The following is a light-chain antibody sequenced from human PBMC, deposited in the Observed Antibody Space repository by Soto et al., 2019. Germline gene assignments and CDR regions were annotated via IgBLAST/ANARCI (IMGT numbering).Light chain of an antibody. CDR3: CSYASTTIYV. Sequence: QSALTQPASVSGSPGQSITISCTGTSSDVGSYNLVSWYQQHPGKAPKFMIYEVSKRPSGVSNRFSGSKSGNTASLTISGLQAEDEADYYCCSYASTTIYVFGTGTKVTV. J-gene: IGLJ1*01. V-gene: IGLV2-23*02. CDR1: SSDVGSYNL. CDR2: EVS.